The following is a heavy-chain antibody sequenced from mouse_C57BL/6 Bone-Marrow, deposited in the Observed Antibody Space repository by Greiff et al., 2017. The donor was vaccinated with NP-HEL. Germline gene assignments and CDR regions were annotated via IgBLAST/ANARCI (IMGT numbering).Heavy chain of an antibody. J-gene: IGHJ4*01. Sequence: EVQLVESGGGLVQSGRSLRLSCATSGFTFSDFYMEWVRQAPGKGLEWIAASRNKANDYTTEYSASVKGRFIVSRDTSQSILYLQMNALRAEDTAIYYCARDAIYYGNPYAMDYWGQGTSVTVSS. V-gene: IGHV7-1*01. CDR2: SRNKANDYTT. CDR1: GFTFSDFY. D-gene: IGHD2-1*01. CDR3: ARDAIYYGNPYAMDY.